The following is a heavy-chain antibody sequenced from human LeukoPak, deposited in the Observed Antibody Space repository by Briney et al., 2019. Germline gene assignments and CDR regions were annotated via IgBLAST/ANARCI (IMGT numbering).Heavy chain of an antibody. J-gene: IGHJ6*02. CDR2: ISYDGSNK. V-gene: IGHV3-30*18. CDR1: GFTFSSYG. CDR3: AKRSLYYYYGMDV. D-gene: IGHD2/OR15-2a*01. Sequence: GRSLRVSCAASGFTFSSYGMHWVRQAPGKGLECVAVISYDGSNKYYADSVKGRFTISRDNSKNTLYLQMNSLRAEDTAVYYCAKRSLYYYYGMDVWGQGTTVTVSS.